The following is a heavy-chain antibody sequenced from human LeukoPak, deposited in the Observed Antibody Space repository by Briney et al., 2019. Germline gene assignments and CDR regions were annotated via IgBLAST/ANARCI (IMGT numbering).Heavy chain of an antibody. Sequence: ASVKVSCKASVGTFSSYAISWVRQAPGQGLEWMGGIIPIFGTTNYAQTFQGRVTITTDTSTSTAYMELSSLRSDDKDGYFCTRGARRRDGYNGYAFDIWGQGTMVTVSS. D-gene: IGHD5-24*01. J-gene: IGHJ3*02. CDR2: IIPIFGTT. CDR1: VGTFSSYA. V-gene: IGHV1-69*05. CDR3: TRGARRRDGYNGYAFDI.